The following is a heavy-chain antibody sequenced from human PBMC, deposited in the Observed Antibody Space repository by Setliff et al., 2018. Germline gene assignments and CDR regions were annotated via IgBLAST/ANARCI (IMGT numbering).Heavy chain of an antibody. CDR3: ARVSGFLYVDV. D-gene: IGHD3-3*01. CDR1: GHSISSGYY. V-gene: IGHV4-38-2*01. Sequence: SETLSLTCAVSGHSISSGYYWGWIRQPPGRGLEWIGYIYYSGSTNYNPSLKSRVTMSVDTTKNQFSLKLTSVTAADTAVYYCARVSGFLYVDVWGKGTTVTVSS. CDR2: IYYSGST. J-gene: IGHJ6*03.